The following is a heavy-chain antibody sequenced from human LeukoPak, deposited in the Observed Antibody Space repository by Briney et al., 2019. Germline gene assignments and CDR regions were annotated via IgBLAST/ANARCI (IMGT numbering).Heavy chain of an antibody. CDR3: AKRGAEVGTTIAPGDY. D-gene: IGHD1-26*01. J-gene: IGHJ4*02. CDR1: GFTFSSYA. CDR2: ISGSDTST. V-gene: IGHV3-23*01. Sequence: GGSLRPSCAASGFTFSSYAMSWVRQAPGKGLEWVSPISGSDTSTYYADSVKGRFTISRDNSKNTLYLQMNSLRAEDTAVYYCAKRGAEVGTTIAPGDYWGQGTLVTVSS.